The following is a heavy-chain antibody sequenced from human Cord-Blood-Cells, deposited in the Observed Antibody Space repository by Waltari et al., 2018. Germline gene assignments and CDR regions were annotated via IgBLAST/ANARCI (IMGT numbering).Heavy chain of an antibody. Sequence: EVQLVESGGGLVQPGGSVRLSCSASGFTFSSYWMSWVRQAPGKGLEWVANIKQDGSEKYYVDSVKGRFTISRDNAKNSLYLQMNSLRAEDTAVYYCARAGYSSGWYWFDPWGQGTLVTVSS. CDR3: ARAGYSSGWYWFDP. J-gene: IGHJ5*02. D-gene: IGHD6-19*01. CDR1: GFTFSSYW. CDR2: IKQDGSEK. V-gene: IGHV3-7*01.